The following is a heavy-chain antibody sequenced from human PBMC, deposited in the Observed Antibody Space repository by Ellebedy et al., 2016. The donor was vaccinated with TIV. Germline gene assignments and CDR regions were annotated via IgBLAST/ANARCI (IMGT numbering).Heavy chain of an antibody. V-gene: IGHV4-59*13. D-gene: IGHD3-3*01. Sequence: SETLSLXXTVSGGSISSYYWSWIRQPPGNGLVWIGYIYYSGSTNYNPSLKSRVTISVDTSKNQFSLKLSSVTAADTAVYYCARENDFWSGLALGGYYYYYMDVWGKGTTVTVSS. J-gene: IGHJ6*03. CDR2: IYYSGST. CDR3: ARENDFWSGLALGGYYYYYMDV. CDR1: GGSISSYY.